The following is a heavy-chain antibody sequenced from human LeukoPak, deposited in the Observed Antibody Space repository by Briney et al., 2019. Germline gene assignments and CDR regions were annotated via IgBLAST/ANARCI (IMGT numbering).Heavy chain of an antibody. CDR3: AREAPDIYFDY. V-gene: IGHV4-59*12. CDR1: GGSISTYY. D-gene: IGHD1-14*01. Sequence: SETLSLTCTVSGGSISTYYWSWIRQPPGKGLEWIGYIYYSGSTYYNPPLKSRVTISVDTSKNQFSLKLSSVTAADTAVYYCAREAPDIYFDYWGQGTLVTVSS. J-gene: IGHJ4*02. CDR2: IYYSGST.